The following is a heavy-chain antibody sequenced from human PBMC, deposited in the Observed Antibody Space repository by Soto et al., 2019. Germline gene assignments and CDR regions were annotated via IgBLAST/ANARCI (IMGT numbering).Heavy chain of an antibody. V-gene: IGHV3-23*01. Sequence: EVQLLESGGVLVQPGGSLRLSCAASGFTFSSYALSWVRQAPGKGLEWVAGISGDGATTYYTDSVKGRFTISRDSSTNKLYLQMNSLRAEDSAVYYCARELTSSGRSTYLGYWGQGTLVTVSS. CDR1: GFTFSSYA. CDR2: ISGDGATT. CDR3: ARELTSSGRSTYLGY. D-gene: IGHD6-19*01. J-gene: IGHJ4*02.